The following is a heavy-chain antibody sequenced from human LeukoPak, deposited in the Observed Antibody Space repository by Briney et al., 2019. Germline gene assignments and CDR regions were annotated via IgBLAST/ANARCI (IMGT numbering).Heavy chain of an antibody. J-gene: IGHJ4*03. V-gene: IGHV3-30*02. CDR1: GFTFSSYG. CDR3: ARGLYSSSYFDY. D-gene: IGHD6-13*01. Sequence: PGGSLRPSCEASGFTFSSYGMHWVRQAPGKGLEWVAFIRYDGSNKYYADSVKGRFTISRDNSKNTLYLQMNSLRAEDTAVYYCARGLYSSSYFDYWGXXXLVTVSS. CDR2: IRYDGSNK.